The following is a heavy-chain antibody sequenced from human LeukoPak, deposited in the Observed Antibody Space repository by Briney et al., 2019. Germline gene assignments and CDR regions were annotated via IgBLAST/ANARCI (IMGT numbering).Heavy chain of an antibody. CDR1: GFTFSRYS. J-gene: IGHJ5*02. V-gene: IGHV3-21*01. CDR3: ARGYYDILTGYYP. CDR2: MSVISGLI. Sequence: NPGGSLRLSCAASGFTFSRYSMNWVRQAPGKGLEWVSSMSVISGLIYYADSVKGRFTISRDDAKNSLYLQMNSLRAEDTAVYYCARGYYDILTGYYPWGQGTLVTVSS. D-gene: IGHD3-9*01.